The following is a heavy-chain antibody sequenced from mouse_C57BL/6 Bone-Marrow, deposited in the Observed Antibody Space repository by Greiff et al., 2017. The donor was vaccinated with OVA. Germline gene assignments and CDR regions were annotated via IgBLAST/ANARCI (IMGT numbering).Heavy chain of an antibody. Sequence: QVQLQQPGAELVKPGASVKLSCKASGYTFTSYWMHWVKQRPGQGLEWIGMIHPNSGSTNYNEKFKSKATLTVDNSSSTAYMQLSSLTSEDSAVYYCASYRNYDYYAIDYWGQGTSVTVSS. CDR2: IHPNSGST. CDR1: GYTFTSYW. J-gene: IGHJ4*01. CDR3: ASYRNYDYYAIDY. D-gene: IGHD2-5*01. V-gene: IGHV1-64*01.